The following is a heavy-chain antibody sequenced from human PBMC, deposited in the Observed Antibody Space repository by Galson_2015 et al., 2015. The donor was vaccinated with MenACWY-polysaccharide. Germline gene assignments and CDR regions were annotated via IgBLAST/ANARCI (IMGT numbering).Heavy chain of an antibody. CDR3: AREASTMATIYYFDY. V-gene: IGHV3-66*02. D-gene: IGHD5-24*01. Sequence: SLRLSCAASGFTVRNSYMTWVRQAPGKGLEWVSIIYSDDRTFYADSVKGRFTISRDNYKNTLHLQMNSLRPEDTAVYYCAREASTMATIYYFDYWGQGTLVTVSS. CDR1: GFTVRNSY. CDR2: IYSDDRT. J-gene: IGHJ4*02.